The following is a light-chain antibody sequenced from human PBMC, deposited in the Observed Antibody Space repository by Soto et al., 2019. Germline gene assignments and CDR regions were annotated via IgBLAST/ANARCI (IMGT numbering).Light chain of an antibody. CDR1: QSISSY. CDR2: AAS. CDR3: QQSYSTPPWT. J-gene: IGKJ1*01. Sequence: DIQMTQSPSSLSASVGDRVTITCRASQSISSYLNWYQQKPGKAPKLLIYAASSLQSGVPSRFSGSGSGTDFTLTISSLQPEHFATYYCQQSYSTPPWTFGQGTKV. V-gene: IGKV1-39*01.